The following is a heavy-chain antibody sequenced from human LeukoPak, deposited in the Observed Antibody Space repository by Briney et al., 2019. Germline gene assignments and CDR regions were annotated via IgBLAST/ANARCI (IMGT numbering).Heavy chain of an antibody. CDR2: ISSSGSTI. Sequence: GGSLRLSCAASGFTFSSYEMNWVRQAPGKGLEWVSYISSSGSTIYYADSVKGRFTISRDNAKNSLYLQMNSLRAEDTAVYYCARERFGDLLDYWGQRSLVTVSS. J-gene: IGHJ4*02. V-gene: IGHV3-48*03. CDR3: ARERFGDLLDY. D-gene: IGHD3-10*01. CDR1: GFTFSSYE.